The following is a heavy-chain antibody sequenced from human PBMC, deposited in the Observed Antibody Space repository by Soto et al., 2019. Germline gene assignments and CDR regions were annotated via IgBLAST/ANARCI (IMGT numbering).Heavy chain of an antibody. Sequence: QVQLVQSGAEVKKPGSSVKVSCKASGGTFSSYAISWVRQAPGQGLEWMGGIIPIFGTANYAQKFQGRVTITADESTSTAYMELSSLRSEDTAVYYCARADSSGWYPCYYYYGMDVWGQGTTVTVSS. J-gene: IGHJ6*02. V-gene: IGHV1-69*01. CDR3: ARADSSGWYPCYYYYGMDV. D-gene: IGHD6-19*01. CDR2: IIPIFGTA. CDR1: GGTFSSYA.